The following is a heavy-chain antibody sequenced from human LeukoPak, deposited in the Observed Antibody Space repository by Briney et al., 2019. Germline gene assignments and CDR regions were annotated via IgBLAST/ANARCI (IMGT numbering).Heavy chain of an antibody. CDR3: ARVGEWFGELSDPFDY. Sequence: PGRSLRLSCAASGFTFSSYGMHWVRQAPGKGLEWVAVIWYDGSNKYYADSVKGRFTISRDNSKNTLYLQMNSLRAEDTAVYYCARVGEWFGELSDPFDYWGQGTLVTVSS. CDR2: IWYDGSNK. J-gene: IGHJ4*02. CDR1: GFTFSSYG. D-gene: IGHD3-10*01. V-gene: IGHV3-33*01.